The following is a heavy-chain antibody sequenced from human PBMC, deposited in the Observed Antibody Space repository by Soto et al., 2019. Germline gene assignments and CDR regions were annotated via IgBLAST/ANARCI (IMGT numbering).Heavy chain of an antibody. V-gene: IGHV1-69*13. J-gene: IGHJ4*02. CDR1: GYPFTSYT. CDR2: IIPIFGTA. D-gene: IGHD2-2*01. Sequence: SVKVSCKPSGYPFTSYTISWVRQAPGQGLEWMGGIIPIFGTANYAQKFQGRVTITADESTSTAYTELSSLRSEDTAVYYCARGRYCSSTSCYALVDYWGQGTLVTVSS. CDR3: ARGRYCSSTSCYALVDY.